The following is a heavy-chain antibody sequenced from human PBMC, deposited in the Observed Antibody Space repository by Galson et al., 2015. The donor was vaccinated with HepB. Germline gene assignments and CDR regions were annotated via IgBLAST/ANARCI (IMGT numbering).Heavy chain of an antibody. J-gene: IGHJ3*02. V-gene: IGHV3-48*03. CDR2: ISSSGSAR. CDR1: GFTFSSYE. Sequence: SLRLSCAASGFTFSSYEMNWVRQAPGKGLEWLSYISSSGSARHHADSVKGRFTVSRDNAKNSLYLYISSLRAVDTALYYCTKQGPRDAFDIWGQGTMVTVSS. CDR3: TKQGPRDAFDI.